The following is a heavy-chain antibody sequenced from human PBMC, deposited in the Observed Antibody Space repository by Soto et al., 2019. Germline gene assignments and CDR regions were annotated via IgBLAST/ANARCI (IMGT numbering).Heavy chain of an antibody. Sequence: TLSLTCSVSGDSISNLDYFWAWIRQPPGQALEYIGYIYKSATTYYNPSFESRVAISVDTSKSQFSLNVTSVTAADTAVYFCARGRYCLTGRCFPNWFDSWGQGTLVTVSS. J-gene: IGHJ5*01. D-gene: IGHD7-27*01. CDR3: ARGRYCLTGRCFPNWFDS. CDR2: IYKSATT. CDR1: GDSISNLDYF. V-gene: IGHV4-30-4*01.